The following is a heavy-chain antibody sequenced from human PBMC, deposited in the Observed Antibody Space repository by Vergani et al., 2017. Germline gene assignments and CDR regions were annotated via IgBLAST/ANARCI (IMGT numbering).Heavy chain of an antibody. CDR1: GGSISSSSHF. Sequence: QLQLHKSGPGLVKPSETLSLTCTLSGGSISSSSHFWGWLRQTPGKGLEWIGSIYYSGSTYYNPSLKSRVSISVDTSKNQFSLKLSSVTAADSAVYYCARLRDXWSGYYTGSDAFDIWGQGTMVTVSS. D-gene: IGHD3-3*01. V-gene: IGHV4-39*01. CDR2: IYYSGST. J-gene: IGHJ3*02. CDR3: ARLRDXWSGYYTGSDAFDI.